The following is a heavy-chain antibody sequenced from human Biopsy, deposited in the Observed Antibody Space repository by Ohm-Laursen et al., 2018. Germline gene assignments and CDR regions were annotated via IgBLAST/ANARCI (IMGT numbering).Heavy chain of an antibody. CDR1: GYTFNTYD. Sequence: VSSVKVSCKASGYTFNTYDINWVRQAAGQGPEWMGWMNPNSGNTGFAQKFQGSITMTRSTSITTAYMELTNLRSEYTAVYYCAREGAFGDTDAYYGLDVWGLGTTVTVSS. D-gene: IGHD3-16*01. CDR2: MNPNSGNT. CDR3: AREGAFGDTDAYYGLDV. V-gene: IGHV1-8*01. J-gene: IGHJ6*02.